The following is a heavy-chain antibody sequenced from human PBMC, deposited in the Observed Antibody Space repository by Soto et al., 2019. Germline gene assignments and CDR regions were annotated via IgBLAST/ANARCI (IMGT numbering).Heavy chain of an antibody. CDR2: ISAYNGNT. Sequence: QVQLVQSGAEVKKPGASVKVSCKASGYTFTNYEISWVRQAPGQGLEWMGWISAYNGNTNYAQRLQGRVTLTTDASTSTAYMELRSLRSDDTARYYCARSYYGERGGAFDVWGQGTMVIVSS. D-gene: IGHD4-17*01. V-gene: IGHV1-18*01. J-gene: IGHJ3*01. CDR3: ARSYYGERGGAFDV. CDR1: GYTFTNYE.